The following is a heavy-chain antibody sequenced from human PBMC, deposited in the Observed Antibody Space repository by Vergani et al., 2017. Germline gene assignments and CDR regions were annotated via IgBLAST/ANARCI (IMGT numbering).Heavy chain of an antibody. CDR1: GFTFGDYA. CDR2: IRSKAYGGTT. CDR3: TRPIPGLXYYDSSGYPDAFDI. D-gene: IGHD3-22*01. Sequence: EVQLVESGGGLVQPGRSLRLSCTASGFTFGDYAMSWFRQAPGKGLEWVGFIRSKAYGGTTEYAASVKGRFTISRDDSKSIAYLQMNSLKTEDTAVYYCTRPIPGLXYYDSSGYPDAFDIWGQGTMVTVSS. J-gene: IGHJ3*02. V-gene: IGHV3-49*03.